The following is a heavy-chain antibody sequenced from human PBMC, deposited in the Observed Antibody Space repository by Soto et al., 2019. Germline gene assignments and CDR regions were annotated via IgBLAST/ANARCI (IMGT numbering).Heavy chain of an antibody. CDR3: AKAGGIAARVGSWFDP. V-gene: IGHV3-23*01. Sequence: PGGSLRLSCAASGFTFSSYAMSWVRQAPGKGLEWVSAISGSGGSTYYADSVKGRFTISRDNSKNTLYLQMNSLRAEDTAVYYCAKAGGIAARVGSWFDPWGQGTLVTVSS. CDR2: ISGSGGST. J-gene: IGHJ5*02. CDR1: GFTFSSYA. D-gene: IGHD6-6*01.